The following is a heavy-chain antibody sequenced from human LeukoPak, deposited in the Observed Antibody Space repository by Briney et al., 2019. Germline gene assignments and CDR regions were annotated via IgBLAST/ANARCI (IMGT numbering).Heavy chain of an antibody. D-gene: IGHD5-24*01. CDR3: ARDRGGSRDGFNLDY. CDR1: GGTFSSYA. J-gene: IGHJ4*02. Sequence: ASVTVSCKASGGTFSSYAISWVRQAPGQGLEWMGGIIPIFGTANYAQKFQGRVTITADESTSTAYMELSSLRSEDTAVYYCARDRGGSRDGFNLDYWGQGTLVTVSS. CDR2: IIPIFGTA. V-gene: IGHV1-69*13.